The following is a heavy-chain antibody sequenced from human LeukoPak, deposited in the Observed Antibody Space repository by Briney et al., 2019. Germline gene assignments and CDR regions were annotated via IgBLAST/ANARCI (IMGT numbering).Heavy chain of an antibody. D-gene: IGHD5-18*01. V-gene: IGHV3-11*01. CDR1: GFTFNDYQ. Sequence: GRSLRLSCAASGFTFNDYQMNWIRQAPGKGPEWVSYISNSGTTIFYADSVRGRFTVSRDNARNSLLLQMDYLSAEDTAVYYCAREGYSSSFDYWGQGALVTVSS. CDR3: AREGYSSSFDY. J-gene: IGHJ4*01. CDR2: ISNSGTTI.